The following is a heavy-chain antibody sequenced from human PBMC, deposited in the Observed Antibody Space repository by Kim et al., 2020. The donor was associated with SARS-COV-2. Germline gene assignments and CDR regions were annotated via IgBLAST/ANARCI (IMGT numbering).Heavy chain of an antibody. J-gene: IGHJ4*02. CDR3: ARGVGSADS. V-gene: IGHV4-34*01. D-gene: IGHD2-15*01. CDR2: IKDTGSA. Sequence: SETLSLTCSVSGGSFNDDYYTWIRQPPGKGLQWIGEIKDTGSANYHPSFKTRVTISVDKSQNQFSLKLNSVTAADTAVYYCARGVGSADSWGPGILVTVSS. CDR1: GGSFNDDY.